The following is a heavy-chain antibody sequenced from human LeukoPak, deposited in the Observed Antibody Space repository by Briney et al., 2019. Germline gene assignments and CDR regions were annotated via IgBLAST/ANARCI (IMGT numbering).Heavy chain of an antibody. CDR1: GFTFSSYA. D-gene: IGHD6-6*01. V-gene: IGHV3-23*01. CDR3: AKRATSGKYTDY. J-gene: IGHJ4*02. CDR2: ISGSGDST. Sequence: GGSLRLSCAASGFTFSSYAMSWVRQAPGKGLEWVSAISGSGDSTYYADSVKGRFTISRDNSKNTLHLQMSSLRAEDTAVYHCAKRATSGKYTDYWGQGTLVTVSS.